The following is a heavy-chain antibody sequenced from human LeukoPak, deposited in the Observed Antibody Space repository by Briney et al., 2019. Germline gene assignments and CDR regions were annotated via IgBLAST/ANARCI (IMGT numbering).Heavy chain of an antibody. Sequence: GGSLRLSCAASGFTFDDYGMHWVRQAPGKGLEWVSAISGSGGSTYYADSVKGRFTISRDNSKNTLYLQMNSLRAEDTAVYYCAKDPAYYDILTGYYIGRYFDYWGQGTLVTVSS. CDR2: ISGSGGST. CDR1: GFTFDDYG. D-gene: IGHD3-9*01. J-gene: IGHJ4*02. CDR3: AKDPAYYDILTGYYIGRYFDY. V-gene: IGHV3-23*01.